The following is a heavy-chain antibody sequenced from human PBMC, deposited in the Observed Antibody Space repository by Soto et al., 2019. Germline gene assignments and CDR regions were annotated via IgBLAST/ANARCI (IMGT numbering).Heavy chain of an antibody. V-gene: IGHV3-30*18. CDR1: GFTFSSYG. CDR2: ISYDGSNK. Sequence: GGSLRLSCAASGFTFSSYGFHWVRQAPGKGLDWVAVISYDGSNKYYADSVKGRFTISRDNSNNTLYLQMNSLRFDDTAVYYCANGFWSGYYGMDVWGQGTTVTVS. CDR3: ANGFWSGYYGMDV. D-gene: IGHD3-3*01. J-gene: IGHJ6*02.